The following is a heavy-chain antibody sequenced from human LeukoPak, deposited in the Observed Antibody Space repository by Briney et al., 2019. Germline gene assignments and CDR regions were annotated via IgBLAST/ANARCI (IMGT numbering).Heavy chain of an antibody. Sequence: PGGSLRLSCAASGFTFSNYDISWVRQAPGKGLEWVSAISGSGGSRYYADSVKGRFTISRDNSKNTLYLQMNSLRAEDTAVYYCARDWLRESTMVRGVIPDYWGQGTLVTVSS. D-gene: IGHD3-10*01. J-gene: IGHJ4*02. V-gene: IGHV3-23*01. CDR1: GFTFSNYD. CDR3: ARDWLRESTMVRGVIPDY. CDR2: ISGSGGSR.